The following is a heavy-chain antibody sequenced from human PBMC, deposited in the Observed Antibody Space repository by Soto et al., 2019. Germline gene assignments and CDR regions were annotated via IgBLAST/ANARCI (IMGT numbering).Heavy chain of an antibody. CDR1: GFAVSSKY. CDR2: IYGGGTT. Sequence: EVQLVESGGGVIQPGGSLRLSCAASGFAVSSKYMTWVRQAPGKGQEWVSVIYGGGTTYYADSVKGRFTISRDTSKNTLYLQMNSLRAEDTAVYYCVQTTGWPGFDFWGQGTLVTVSS. CDR3: VQTTGWPGFDF. J-gene: IGHJ4*02. D-gene: IGHD6-19*01. V-gene: IGHV3-53*01.